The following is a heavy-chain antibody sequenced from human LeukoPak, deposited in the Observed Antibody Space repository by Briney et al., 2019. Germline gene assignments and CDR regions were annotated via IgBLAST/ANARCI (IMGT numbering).Heavy chain of an antibody. CDR3: ASGGYKLDY. CDR1: GYTFTDHY. D-gene: IGHD5-18*01. J-gene: IGHJ4*02. V-gene: IGHV1-2*02. Sequence: ASVTVSCKASGYTFTDHYIHWVRQAPGQGLEWMGWINPNSGGTNYAQKFQGRVTMTRDTSISTAYMDLSRLRSDDTAVYYCASGGYKLDYWGQGTLVTVSS. CDR2: INPNSGGT.